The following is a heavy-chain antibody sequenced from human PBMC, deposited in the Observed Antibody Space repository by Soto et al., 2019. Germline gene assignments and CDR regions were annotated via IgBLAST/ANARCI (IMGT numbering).Heavy chain of an antibody. D-gene: IGHD6-19*01. CDR1: GYTFINYY. CDR3: AREKWLVRRNDPFDI. V-gene: IGHV1-46*01. Sequence: ASVKVSCKASGYTFINYYMHWLRQAPGQGLEWMGIINPSGGSTTYAQKFQGRVTLTRDTSTNTVNMELSSLRSEDTAVYYCAREKWLVRRNDPFDIWGQGTMVTVSS. J-gene: IGHJ3*02. CDR2: INPSGGST.